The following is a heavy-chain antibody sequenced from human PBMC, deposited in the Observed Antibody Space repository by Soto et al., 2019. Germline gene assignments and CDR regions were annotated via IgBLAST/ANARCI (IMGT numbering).Heavy chain of an antibody. CDR3: ARDGQRYCRSTSCYDY. CDR1: GFTVSSYS. Sequence: EVQLVESGGGLVQPGGSLRLSCAASGFTVSSYSMNWVRQAPGKGLEWVSYISSSSSTIYYAYSVKGRFTISRDNAKNSLYLQLNNLRDEDTAVYYCARDGQRYCRSTSCYDYWGQGTLVTVSS. J-gene: IGHJ4*02. CDR2: ISSSSSTI. V-gene: IGHV3-48*02. D-gene: IGHD2-2*01.